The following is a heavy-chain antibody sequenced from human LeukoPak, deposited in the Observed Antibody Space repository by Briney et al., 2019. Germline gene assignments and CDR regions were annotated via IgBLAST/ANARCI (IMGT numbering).Heavy chain of an antibody. V-gene: IGHV3-48*03. D-gene: IGHD2-15*01. CDR1: AFTFSSYE. CDR2: ISSSGSTI. Sequence: GGSLRLSCAASAFTFSSYEMNWVRQAPGKGLEWVSYISSSGSTIYYADSVKGRFTISRDNAKNSLYLQMNSLRVEDTAVYYCARDVRYCSGGSCYSGDYWGQGTLITVSS. CDR3: ARDVRYCSGGSCYSGDY. J-gene: IGHJ4*02.